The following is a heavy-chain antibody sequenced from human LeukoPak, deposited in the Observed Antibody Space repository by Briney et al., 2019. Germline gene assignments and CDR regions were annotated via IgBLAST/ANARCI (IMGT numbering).Heavy chain of an antibody. V-gene: IGHV3-23*01. CDR1: GFTVNRTY. D-gene: IGHD6-6*01. CDR2: ISGSGGST. CDR3: AKDPPIAARGY. J-gene: IGHJ4*02. Sequence: PGGSLRLSCAASGFTVNRTYMSWVRQAPGRGLEWVSAISGSGGSTYYADSVKGRFTISRDNSKNTLSLQMNSLRAEDTAVYYCAKDPPIAARGYWGQGTLVTVSS.